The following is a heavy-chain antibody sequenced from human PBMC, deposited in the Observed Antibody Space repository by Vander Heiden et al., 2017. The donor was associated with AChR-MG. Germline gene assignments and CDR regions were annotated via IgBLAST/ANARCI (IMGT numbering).Heavy chain of an antibody. CDR3: AREGRATLWFDP. CDR2: ISSSSSYI. J-gene: IGHJ5*02. D-gene: IGHD5-12*01. CDR1: GFTFISYS. V-gene: IGHV3-21*01. Sequence: EVQLVESGGGLVKPGGSLRLSCAASGFTFISYSMNWVRQAPGKGLEWVSSISSSSSYIYYADSVKGRFTISRDNAKNSLYLQMNSLRAEDTAVYYCAREGRATLWFDPWGQGTLVTVSS.